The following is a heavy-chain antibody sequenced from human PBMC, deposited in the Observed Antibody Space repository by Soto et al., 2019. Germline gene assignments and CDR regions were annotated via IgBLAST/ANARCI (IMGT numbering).Heavy chain of an antibody. J-gene: IGHJ4*02. CDR2: INHSGNT. CDR1: GGSISRYY. D-gene: IGHD4-17*01. CDR3: ARATTGIDY. V-gene: IGHV4-34*01. Sequence: SETLSLTCTVSGGSISRYYWSWIRQPPGKGLEWIGEINHSGNTNYNPSLKSRVTISVDTSKNQFPLNLTSVTAADTAVYYCARATTGIDYWGQGTLVTVS.